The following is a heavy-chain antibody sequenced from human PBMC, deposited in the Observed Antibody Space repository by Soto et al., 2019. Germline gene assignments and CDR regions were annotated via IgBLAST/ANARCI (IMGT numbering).Heavy chain of an antibody. D-gene: IGHD4-17*01. J-gene: IGHJ4*02. CDR2: IYYSGST. V-gene: IGHV4-61*01. CDR1: GGSISSDSYY. CDR3: ARMSGRDYGDYVRYFDY. Sequence: PSETLSLTCTVSGGSISSDSYYWSWIRQPPGKGLEWIGYIYYSGSTNYNPSLKSRVTISVDTSKNQFSLKLSSVTAADTAVYYCARMSGRDYGDYVRYFDYWGQGTLVTVSS.